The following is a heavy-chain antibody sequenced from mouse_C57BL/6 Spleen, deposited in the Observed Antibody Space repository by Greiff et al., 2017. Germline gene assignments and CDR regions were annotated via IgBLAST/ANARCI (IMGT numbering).Heavy chain of an antibody. CDR1: GYTFTGYW. D-gene: IGHD2-12*01. Sequence: QVQLKESGAELMKPGASVKLSCKATGYTFTGYWIEWVKQRPGHGLEWIGEILPGSGSTNYNEKFKGKATFTADTSSNTAYMQLSSLAAEDAANYYCARPCYSYYSWFAYWGQGTLVTVSA. V-gene: IGHV1-9*01. CDR2: ILPGSGST. CDR3: ARPCYSYYSWFAY. J-gene: IGHJ3*01.